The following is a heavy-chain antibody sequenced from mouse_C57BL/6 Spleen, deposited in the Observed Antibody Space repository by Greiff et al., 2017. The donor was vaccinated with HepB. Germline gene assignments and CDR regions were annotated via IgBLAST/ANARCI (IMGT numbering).Heavy chain of an antibody. Sequence: QVQLKQPGAELVKPGASVKLSCKASGYTFTSYWMHWVKQRPGQGLEWIGMIHPNSGSTNYNEKFKSKATLTVDKSSSTAYMQLSSLTSEDSAVYYCAREGFYYGSSLYAMDYWGQGTSVTVSS. CDR2: IHPNSGST. CDR1: GYTFTSYW. CDR3: AREGFYYGSSLYAMDY. V-gene: IGHV1-64*01. D-gene: IGHD1-1*01. J-gene: IGHJ4*01.